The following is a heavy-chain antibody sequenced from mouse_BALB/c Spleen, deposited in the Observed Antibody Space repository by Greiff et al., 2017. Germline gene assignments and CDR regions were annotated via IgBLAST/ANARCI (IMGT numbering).Heavy chain of an antibody. CDR1: GYTFTDYE. CDR2: IDPETGGT. J-gene: IGHJ2*01. CDR3: TRSARGYFDY. Sequence: VQLQQSGAELVRPGASVTLSCKASGYTFTDYEMHWVKQTPVHGLEWIGAIDPETGGTAYNQKFKGKATLTADKSSSTAYMELRSLTSEDSAVYYCTRSARGYFDYWGQGTTLTVSS. V-gene: IGHV1-15*01.